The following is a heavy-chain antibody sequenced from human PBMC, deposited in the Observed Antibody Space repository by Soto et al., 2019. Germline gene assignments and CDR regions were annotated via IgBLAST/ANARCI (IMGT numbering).Heavy chain of an antibody. CDR2: IKQYGSEK. CDR3: ARARNPYYYMDV. V-gene: IGHV3-7*01. Sequence: GSLRLSCAASGFTFVGYWMSWVRQAPGKGLEWVANIKQYGSEKYYVDSVKGRFTFSIDNAKNSLYLQMNSLRADDTAVYYCARARNPYYYMDVWGKGTTVTVSS. CDR1: GFTFVGYW. J-gene: IGHJ6*03.